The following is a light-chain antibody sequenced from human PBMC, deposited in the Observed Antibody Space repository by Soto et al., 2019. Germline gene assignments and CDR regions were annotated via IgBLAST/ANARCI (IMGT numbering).Light chain of an antibody. CDR1: QSISRS. CDR3: QQSYNSPMYT. V-gene: IGKV1-39*01. Sequence: DLQMTQSPSSLSASVGDRVTITCRASQSISRSLNWYQQKPGKAPRLLIYAASSLQNGVPSRFSGSGSGTDFTLTISSLQPEDAAIYSCQQSYNSPMYTFGQGTTLEIK. CDR2: AAS. J-gene: IGKJ2*01.